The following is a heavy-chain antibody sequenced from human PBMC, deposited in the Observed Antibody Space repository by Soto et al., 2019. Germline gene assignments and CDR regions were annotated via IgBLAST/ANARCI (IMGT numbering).Heavy chain of an antibody. CDR2: IYSGGST. CDR1: GFTVSSNY. Sequence: GGSLRLSCAASGFTVSSNYMSWVRQAPGKGLEWVSVIYSGGSTYYADSVKGRFTITRHNSKNTLYLQMNSLRAEDTAVYYCASHYDFWSGSSWGQGTLVTVSS. CDR3: ASHYDFWSGSS. J-gene: IGHJ5*02. V-gene: IGHV3-53*04. D-gene: IGHD3-3*01.